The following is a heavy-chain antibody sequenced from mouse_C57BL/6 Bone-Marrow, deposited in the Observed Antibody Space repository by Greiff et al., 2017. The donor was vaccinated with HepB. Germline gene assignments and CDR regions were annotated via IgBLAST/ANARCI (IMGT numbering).Heavy chain of an antibody. CDR3: AVGIIYYYGSIDY. CDR2: INPGSGGT. CDR1: GYAFTNYL. D-gene: IGHD1-1*01. V-gene: IGHV1-54*01. Sequence: VKLQESGAELVRPGTSVKVSCKASGYAFTNYLIEWVKQRPGQGLEWIGVINPGSGGTNYNEKFKGKATLTADKSSSTAYMQLSRLTSEDSAVYFWAVGIIYYYGSIDYWGQGTTLTVSS. J-gene: IGHJ2*01.